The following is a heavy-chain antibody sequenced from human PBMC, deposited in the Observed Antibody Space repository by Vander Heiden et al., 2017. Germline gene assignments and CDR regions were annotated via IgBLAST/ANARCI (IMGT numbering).Heavy chain of an antibody. Sequence: QVQLQESGPGLVKPSPTLSLTCPVPGGSISRGGYHWSWIRQHPGKGLEWIGYIYYSGSTYYNPSLKSRVTISVDTSKNQFSLKLSSVTAADTAVYYCARGHCSGGSCYSSSAFDIWGQGTMVTVSS. D-gene: IGHD2-15*01. CDR1: GGSISRGGYH. CDR3: ARGHCSGGSCYSSSAFDI. CDR2: IYYSGST. V-gene: IGHV4-31*03. J-gene: IGHJ3*02.